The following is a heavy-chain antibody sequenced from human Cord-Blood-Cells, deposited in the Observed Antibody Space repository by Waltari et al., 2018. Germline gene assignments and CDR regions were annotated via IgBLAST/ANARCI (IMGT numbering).Heavy chain of an antibody. Sequence: QVQLQESGPGLVKPSGTLSLTCAVSGGSISSSNWWSWVRQPPGKGLEWIGEIYHSGSTNYSPSLKRRVTISVDKSKNQFSLKLSSVTAADTAVYYCARGFSGHHCSGGSCYPFDYWGQGTLVTVSS. CDR2: IYHSGST. CDR3: ARGFSGHHCSGGSCYPFDY. D-gene: IGHD2-15*01. J-gene: IGHJ4*02. CDR1: GGSISSSNW. V-gene: IGHV4-4*02.